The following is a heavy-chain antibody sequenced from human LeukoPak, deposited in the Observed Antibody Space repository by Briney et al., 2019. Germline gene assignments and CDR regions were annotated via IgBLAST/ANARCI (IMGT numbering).Heavy chain of an antibody. CDR2: IYSSGST. CDR1: GGTVSSGSYY. J-gene: IGHJ4*02. Sequence: SETLSLTCTVSGGTVSSGSYYWSWIRQPPGKGLEWIGYIYSSGSTNYNPSLKSRVTISVDTSSNQFSLNLTSVTAADTAVYYCARNKWFFDSWGQGTLVTVSS. CDR3: ARNKWFFDS. D-gene: IGHD2-8*01. V-gene: IGHV4-61*01.